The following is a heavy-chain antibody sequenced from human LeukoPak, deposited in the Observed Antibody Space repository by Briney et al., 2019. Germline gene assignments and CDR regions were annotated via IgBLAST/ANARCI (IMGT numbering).Heavy chain of an antibody. J-gene: IGHJ1*01. CDR3: AKDRRYFDWLLQH. V-gene: IGHV3-23*01. CDR2: ISVSGNT. CDR1: GFTLSSYA. D-gene: IGHD3-9*01. Sequence: GGSLRLSCAASGFTLSSYAMSWVRQAPGKGLEWVSAISVSGNTYHADSVKGRFTISRDSSKNTLYLQMNRLRAEDAAVYYCAKDRRYFDWLLQHWGQGTLVTVSS.